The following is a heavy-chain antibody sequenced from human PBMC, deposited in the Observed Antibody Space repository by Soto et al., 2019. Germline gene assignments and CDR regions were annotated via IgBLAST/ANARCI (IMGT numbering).Heavy chain of an antibody. CDR2: VRNIAYGETT. CDR3: ARYTYTSRYSYYGMDV. V-gene: IGHV3-49*03. Sequence: GGSLRISCTTSGFSVVDYAMSWFRLAPGKGLEWVGIVRNIAYGETTEYATSVRGRFIVSRDNSKSIAYLQMNSLTSEDTAVYYCARYTYTSRYSYYGMDVWGQGTTVTVSS. CDR1: GFSVVDYA. J-gene: IGHJ6*02. D-gene: IGHD2-2*01.